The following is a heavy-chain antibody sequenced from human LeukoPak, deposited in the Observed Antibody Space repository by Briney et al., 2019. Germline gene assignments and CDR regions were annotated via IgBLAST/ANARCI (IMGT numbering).Heavy chain of an antibody. D-gene: IGHD2-15*01. J-gene: IGHJ6*02. CDR1: GFTFSSYA. CDR3: TRCGGGSCYSHGMDV. Sequence: PGGSLRLSCAASGFTFSSYAMTWVRQAPGKGLEWVSTITGSGGYTYYADSVKGRFTISRDNSKNTLFLQMNSLKTEDTAVYYCTRCGGGSCYSHGMDVWGQGTTVTVSS. V-gene: IGHV3-23*01. CDR2: ITGSGGYT.